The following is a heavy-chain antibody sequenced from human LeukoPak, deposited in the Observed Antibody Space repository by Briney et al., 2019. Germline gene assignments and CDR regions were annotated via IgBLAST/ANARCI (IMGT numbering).Heavy chain of an antibody. D-gene: IGHD3-22*01. CDR3: ARGGYDSSGYYWGYFDY. J-gene: IGHJ4*02. CDR2: IYYSGST. V-gene: IGHV4-59*01. CDR1: GGSISSYY. Sequence: SETLSLTCTVSGGSISSYYWSWIRQPPGKGLEWIGYIYYSGSTNYNPSLKSRVTISVDTSKNQFSLKLSSVTAADTAVYYCARGGYDSSGYYWGYFDYWGQGTLVTVSS.